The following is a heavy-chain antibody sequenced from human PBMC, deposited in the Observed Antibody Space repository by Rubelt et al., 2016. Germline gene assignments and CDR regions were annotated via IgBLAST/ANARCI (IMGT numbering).Heavy chain of an antibody. Sequence: QVQLQESGPGLVKPSETLSLTCTVSGGSISSYYWSWIRQPPGKGLEWIGYIYYSGSTNYNPSLKIRVTISVDTSKNQFSLKLSSVTAADTAVYYCARHVRWCDPWGQGTLVTVSS. V-gene: IGHV4-59*08. CDR2: IYYSGST. J-gene: IGHJ5*02. CDR3: ARHVRWCDP. CDR1: GGSISSYY.